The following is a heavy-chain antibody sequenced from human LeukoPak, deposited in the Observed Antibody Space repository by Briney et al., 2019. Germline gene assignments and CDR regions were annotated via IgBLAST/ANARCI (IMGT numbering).Heavy chain of an antibody. D-gene: IGHD3-10*01. CDR3: ARDHRPIWFGELFYYYGMDV. V-gene: IGHV1-18*01. J-gene: IGHJ6*02. CDR2: ISAYNGNT. Sequence: GASVKVSCKASGYTFTSYGISWVRQAPGQGLEWMGWISAYNGNTNYAQKLQGRVTMTTDTSTSTAYMELRSLRSDDTAVYYCARDHRPIWFGELFYYYGMDVWGQGTTVTVSS. CDR1: GYTFTSYG.